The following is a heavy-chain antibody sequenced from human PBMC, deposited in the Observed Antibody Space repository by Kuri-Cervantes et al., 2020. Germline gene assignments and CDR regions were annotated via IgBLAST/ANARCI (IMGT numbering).Heavy chain of an antibody. V-gene: IGHV3-7*01. Sequence: GESLKISCAASGFTFSSYWMSWVRQAPGKGLEWVANIKHDGSQKFYVDSVKGRFTISRDNAKNSLYLQMNSLRAEDTAVYHCARDRSTMILSPADPWGRGTLVTVSS. CDR2: IKHDGSQK. CDR1: GFTFSSYW. D-gene: IGHD3-22*01. J-gene: IGHJ5*02. CDR3: ARDRSTMILSPADP.